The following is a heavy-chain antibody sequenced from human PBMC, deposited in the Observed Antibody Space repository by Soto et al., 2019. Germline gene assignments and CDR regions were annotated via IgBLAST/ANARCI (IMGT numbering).Heavy chain of an antibody. J-gene: IGHJ6*02. CDR1: GFTFSSYW. D-gene: IGHD1-26*01. V-gene: IGHV3-7*01. CDR3: ARDIVGATTWYYYYYGMDV. Sequence: PGGSLRLSCAASGFTFSSYWMSWVRQAPGKGLEWVANIKQDGSEKYYVDSVKGRFTISRDNAKNSLYLQMNSLRAEDTAVYYCARDIVGATTWYYYYYGMDVWGQGTTVTVS. CDR2: IKQDGSEK.